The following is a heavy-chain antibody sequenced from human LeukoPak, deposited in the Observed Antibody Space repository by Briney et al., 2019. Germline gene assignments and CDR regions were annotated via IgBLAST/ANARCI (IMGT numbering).Heavy chain of an antibody. CDR3: ARFIAAANDAFDI. J-gene: IGHJ3*02. Sequence: GGSLRLSCAASGFTFSSYSMNWVRQAPGKGLEWVSSISSSNSYIYYADSVKGRFTISRDNAKNSLYLQMNSLRAEDTAVYYCARFIAAANDAFDIWGQGTMVTVSS. CDR1: GFTFSSYS. V-gene: IGHV3-21*01. CDR2: ISSSNSYI. D-gene: IGHD6-13*01.